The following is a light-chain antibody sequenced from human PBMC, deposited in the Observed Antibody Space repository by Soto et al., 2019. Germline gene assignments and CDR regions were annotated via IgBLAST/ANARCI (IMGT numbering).Light chain of an antibody. CDR1: SSDVGGYDY. V-gene: IGLV2-11*01. Sequence: QSALTQPPSVSGSPGQSVTISCTGTSSDVGGYDYVSWYQQRPGKAPKLLIYDVTKRPSGVPDRFSGSKSGNTASLTISGLQAEDEADFYCCSYAGSNNYVFGTGTKLTVL. CDR2: DVT. CDR3: CSYAGSNNYV. J-gene: IGLJ1*01.